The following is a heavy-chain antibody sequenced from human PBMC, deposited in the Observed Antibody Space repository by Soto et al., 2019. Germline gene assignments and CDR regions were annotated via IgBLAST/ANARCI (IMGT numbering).Heavy chain of an antibody. CDR2: INHSGIT. J-gene: IGHJ4*02. V-gene: IGHV4-34*01. Sequence: PSETLSLTCAVCGGSFSGYYWSWIRQPPGKGLEWIGEINHSGITNYNPSLKSRVTISVDTSKNQFSLKLSSVTAADTAVYYCARGGVFLLGSYVDYLGQCTLITLSS. CDR3: ARGGVFLLGSYVDY. CDR1: GGSFSGYY. D-gene: IGHD3-9*01.